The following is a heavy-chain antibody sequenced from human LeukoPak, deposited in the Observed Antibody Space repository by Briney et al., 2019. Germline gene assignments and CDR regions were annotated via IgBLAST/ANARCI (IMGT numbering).Heavy chain of an antibody. Sequence: SETLSLTCTVSGGSISSDYWTWIRQPPGKGLEWIGYIYYSGSTNYNPSLKSRVTISVDTSKNQFSLKLSSVTAADTAVYYCAREFRDAFDIWGQGTMVTVSS. CDR2: IYYSGST. CDR1: GGSISSDY. D-gene: IGHD3-10*01. CDR3: AREFRDAFDI. V-gene: IGHV4-59*01. J-gene: IGHJ3*02.